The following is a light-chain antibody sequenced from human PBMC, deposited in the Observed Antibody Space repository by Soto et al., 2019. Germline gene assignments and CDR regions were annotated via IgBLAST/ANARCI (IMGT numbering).Light chain of an antibody. V-gene: IGKV3-11*01. CDR3: QQSSDWPPGAT. J-gene: IGKJ5*01. Sequence: EIVLTQSPATLSLSPGERATLSCRASQGVGSTIAWYQQKPGQAPRLLIYDASNRGTGIPVRFSGSGSGTDFTLTISSLEPGDFAVYYCQQSSDWPPGATFGQGTRLEIK. CDR1: QGVGST. CDR2: DAS.